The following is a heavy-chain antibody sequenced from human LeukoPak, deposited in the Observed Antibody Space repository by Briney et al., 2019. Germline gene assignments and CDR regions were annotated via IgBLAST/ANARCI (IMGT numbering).Heavy chain of an antibody. CDR1: GFTFSSYS. Sequence: PGGSLRLSCAASGFTFSSYSMNWVRQAPGKGLEWVSSISSSSSYIYYIDSVKGRFTISRDNAKNSLFLQMSSLRAEDTAMYYCARELLQYYYGSGSYPFDYWGQGTLVTVSS. D-gene: IGHD3-10*01. V-gene: IGHV3-21*01. CDR3: ARELLQYYYGSGSYPFDY. J-gene: IGHJ4*02. CDR2: ISSSSSYI.